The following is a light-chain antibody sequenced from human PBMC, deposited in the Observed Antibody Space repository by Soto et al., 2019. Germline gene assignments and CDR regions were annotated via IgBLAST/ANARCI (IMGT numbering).Light chain of an antibody. CDR2: GAS. CDR1: QSVSSSY. Sequence: EIVLTQSPGTLSLSPGERATLSCRASQSVSSSYLAWYQQKPGQAPRLLIYGASSRDTCIPDRFSGSGSGTDFTLTISSLEPEDFAVYYCQQYGSSPPITFGQGTRLEIK. J-gene: IGKJ5*01. CDR3: QQYGSSPPIT. V-gene: IGKV3-20*01.